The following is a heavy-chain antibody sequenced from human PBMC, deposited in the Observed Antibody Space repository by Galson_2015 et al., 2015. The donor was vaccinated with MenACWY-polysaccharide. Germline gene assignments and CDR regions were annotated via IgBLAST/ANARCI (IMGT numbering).Heavy chain of an antibody. CDR2: ITVSGDNT. V-gene: IGHV3-23*01. CDR1: GFTFTNYA. D-gene: IGHD6-13*01. J-gene: IGHJ4*02. CDR3: AKGLRGPAAGTDYFDY. Sequence: RLSCAASGFTFTNYAMSWVRQTPGEGLEWVSAITVSGDNTYYADSVKGRFAISRDNSKNTLSLQMNSLRTEDTAVYCCAKGLRGPAAGTDYFDYWGQGTLVTVSS.